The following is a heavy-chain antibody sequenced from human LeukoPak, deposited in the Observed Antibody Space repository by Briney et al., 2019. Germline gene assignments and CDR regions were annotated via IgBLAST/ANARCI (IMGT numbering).Heavy chain of an antibody. V-gene: IGHV1-2*04. Sequence: ASVRVSCKASGYTITDYYLHWVRQAPGQGLEWMGWIIPNTGGTNYAQKFQDWVTMSSDTSISTAYMELSSLRSDDTAVYYCARGLLWFGSPDAFDVWGQGTMVTVSS. J-gene: IGHJ3*01. CDR1: GYTITDYY. CDR3: ARGLLWFGSPDAFDV. CDR2: IIPNTGGT. D-gene: IGHD3-10*01.